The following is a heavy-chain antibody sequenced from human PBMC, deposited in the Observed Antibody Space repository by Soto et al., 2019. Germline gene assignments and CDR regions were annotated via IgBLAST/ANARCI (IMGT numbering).Heavy chain of an antibody. CDR3: AKDLRYYDSSGPDAFDI. J-gene: IGHJ3*02. CDR2: ISGSGGST. CDR1: GFTFSSYA. Sequence: GSLRRSCAASGFTFSSYAMSWVRQAPGKGLEWVSAISGSGGSTYYADSVKGRFTISRDNSKSTLYLQMNSLRAEDTAVYYCAKDLRYYDSSGPDAFDIWGQGTMVTVSS. V-gene: IGHV3-23*01. D-gene: IGHD3-22*01.